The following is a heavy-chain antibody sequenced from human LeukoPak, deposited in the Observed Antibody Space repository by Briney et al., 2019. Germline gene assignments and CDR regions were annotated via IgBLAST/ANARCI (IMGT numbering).Heavy chain of an antibody. CDR2: ISSSSSYI. J-gene: IGHJ4*02. V-gene: IGHV3-21*01. CDR1: GFTFSSYS. Sequence: PGGSLRLSCAASGFTFSSYSMNCVRQAPGKGLEWVSSISSSSSYIYYADSVKGRFTISRDNAKNSLYLQMNSLRAEDTAVYYCARERQITMIVPDYFDYWGQGTLVTVSS. CDR3: ARERQITMIVPDYFDY. D-gene: IGHD3-22*01.